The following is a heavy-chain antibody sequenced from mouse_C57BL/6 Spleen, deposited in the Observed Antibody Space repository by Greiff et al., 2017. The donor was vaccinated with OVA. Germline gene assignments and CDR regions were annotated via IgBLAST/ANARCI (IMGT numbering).Heavy chain of an antibody. D-gene: IGHD2-12*01. CDR3: ARKLRDFDY. CDR1: GYTFTSYW. Sequence: QVQLKQPGAELVKPGASVKLSCKASGYTFTSYWMHWVKQRPGQGLEWIGMIHPNSGSTNYNEKFKSKATLTVDKSPSTAYMQLSSLTSEDSAVYYCARKLRDFDYWGQGTTLTVSS. CDR2: IHPNSGST. V-gene: IGHV1-64*01. J-gene: IGHJ2*01.